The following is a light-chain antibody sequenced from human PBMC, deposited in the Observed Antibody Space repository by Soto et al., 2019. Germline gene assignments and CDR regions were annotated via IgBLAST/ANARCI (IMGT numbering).Light chain of an antibody. V-gene: IGLV3-1*01. Sequence: SYELTQPPSVSVSPGQTASITCSGGKLGDKYACWYQQKPGQSPVLVIYQDGKRPSGIPERFSGSNSGNTATLTISGTQAMDEADYYCQAWDSRTVVFGGGTKLTVL. CDR1: KLGDKY. CDR2: QDG. J-gene: IGLJ2*01. CDR3: QAWDSRTVV.